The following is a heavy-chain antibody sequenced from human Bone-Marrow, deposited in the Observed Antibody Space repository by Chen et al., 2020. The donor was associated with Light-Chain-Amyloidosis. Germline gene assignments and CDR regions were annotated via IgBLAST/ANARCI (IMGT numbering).Heavy chain of an antibody. CDR2: ISSSGNTI. Sequence: QVQLVESGGGLVKPGGSLRLPCAASGFSFSDFYMSWIRQAPGKGLEWLSYISSSGNTIDYADSVKGRFTISRDNAKKSLYLQMNSLRAEDTAVYYCARDRVDYSKYGGRFDNWGQGTLVTVSS. CDR3: ARDRVDYSKYGGRFDN. D-gene: IGHD4-4*01. J-gene: IGHJ4*02. V-gene: IGHV3-11*01. CDR1: GFSFSDFY.